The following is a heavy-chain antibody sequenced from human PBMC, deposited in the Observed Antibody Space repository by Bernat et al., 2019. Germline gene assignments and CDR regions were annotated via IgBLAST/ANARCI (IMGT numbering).Heavy chain of an antibody. CDR1: GFTFSSYA. CDR2: ISYDGSNK. CDR3: ARTGNHRGTVTTTEDAFDI. D-gene: IGHD4-17*01. Sequence: QVQLVESGGGVVQPGRPLRLSCAASGFTFSSYAMHWVRQAPGKGLEWVAVISYDGSNKYYADSVKGRFTISRDNSKNTLYLQMNSLRAEDTAVYYCARTGNHRGTVTTTEDAFDIWGQGTMVTVSS. V-gene: IGHV3-30-3*01. J-gene: IGHJ3*02.